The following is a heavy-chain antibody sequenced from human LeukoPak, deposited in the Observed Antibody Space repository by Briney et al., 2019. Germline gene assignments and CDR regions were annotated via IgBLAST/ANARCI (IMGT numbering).Heavy chain of an antibody. D-gene: IGHD2-2*02. V-gene: IGHV4-61*02. CDR3: ARFCSSTSCNTDY. CDR2: IYTSGST. CDR1: GGSISSGSYY. J-gene: IGHJ4*02. Sequence: PSETLSLTCTVSGGSISSGSYYWSWIRQPAGTGLEWIGRIYTSGSTNYNPSLKSRVTISVDTSKNQFSLKLSSVTAADTAVYYCARFCSSTSCNTDYWGQGTLVTVSS.